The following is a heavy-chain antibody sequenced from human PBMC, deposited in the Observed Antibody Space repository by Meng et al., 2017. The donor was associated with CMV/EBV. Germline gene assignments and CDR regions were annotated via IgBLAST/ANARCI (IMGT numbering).Heavy chain of an antibody. D-gene: IGHD3-3*01. V-gene: IGHV1-18*01. Sequence: ASVKVSCKASGYTFTSYGISWVRQAPGQGLEWMGWISAYNGNTNYAQKLQGRVTMTTDTSTSTAYMELRSLRSDDTAVYYCARDFGYYDFWSGYYRYYYGMDVWGQGTTVTVSS. CDR1: GYTFTSYG. CDR3: ARDFGYYDFWSGYYRYYYGMDV. J-gene: IGHJ6*02. CDR2: ISAYNGNT.